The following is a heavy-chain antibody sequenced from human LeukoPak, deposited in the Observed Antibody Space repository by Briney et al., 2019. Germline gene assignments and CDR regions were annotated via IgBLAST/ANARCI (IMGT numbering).Heavy chain of an antibody. V-gene: IGHV1-69*04. CDR2: IIPILGIA. CDR3: ARVRIVATTHYYYYGMDV. CDR1: GGTFSSYA. Sequence: SVKVSCKASGGTFSSYAISWVRQAPGQGLEWMGRIIPILGIANYAQKFQGRVTITADKSTSTAYMELSSLRSEDMAVYYCARVRIVATTHYYYYGMDVWGQGTTVTVSS. D-gene: IGHD5-12*01. J-gene: IGHJ6*02.